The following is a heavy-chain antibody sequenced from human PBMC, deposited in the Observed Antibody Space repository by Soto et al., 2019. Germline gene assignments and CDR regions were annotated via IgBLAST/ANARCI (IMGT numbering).Heavy chain of an antibody. D-gene: IGHD2-15*01. Sequence: QITFKESGPTLVKPTQTLTLTCTFSGFSLSTSGVGVGWIRQPPGKALEWLALIYWDDDKRYSPSLKSRSTITKDTSKNQVFLTMTTTDPVDTATYYSAHRAAYFYYWGQGTLVTVSA. CDR3: AHRAAYFYY. CDR1: GFSLSTSGVG. CDR2: IYWDDDK. J-gene: IGHJ4*02. V-gene: IGHV2-5*02.